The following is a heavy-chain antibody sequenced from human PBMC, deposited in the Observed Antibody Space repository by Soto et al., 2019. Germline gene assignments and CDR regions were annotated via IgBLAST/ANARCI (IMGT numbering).Heavy chain of an antibody. Sequence: TGGSLRLSCAASGFTFNSYWMHWVRQAPGKGLVWVSRINSDGSNTNYADSVKGRFTISRDNAENTLYLQMNSLRAEDTAVYYCTRSTWDIFFDYWGQGALVTVSS. CDR2: INSDGSNT. J-gene: IGHJ4*02. CDR1: GFTFNSYW. D-gene: IGHD2-15*01. V-gene: IGHV3-74*01. CDR3: TRSTWDIFFDY.